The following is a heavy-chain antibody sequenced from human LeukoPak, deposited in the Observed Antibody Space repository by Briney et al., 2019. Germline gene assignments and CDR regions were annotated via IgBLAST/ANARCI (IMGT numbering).Heavy chain of an antibody. CDR3: AREYDSSGYYYDY. D-gene: IGHD3-22*01. CDR2: INPNSGGT. V-gene: IGHV1-2*02. J-gene: IGHJ4*02. CDR1: GYTFTGYY. Sequence: ASAKVSCKASGYTFTGYYMHWVRQAPGQGLEWMGWINPNSGGTNYAQKFQGRVTMTRDTSISTAYMELSRLRSDDTAVYYCAREYDSSGYYYDYWGQGTLVTVSS.